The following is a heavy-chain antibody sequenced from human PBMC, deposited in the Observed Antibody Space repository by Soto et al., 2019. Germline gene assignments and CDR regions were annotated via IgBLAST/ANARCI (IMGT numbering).Heavy chain of an antibody. CDR3: AREMVRGVLDY. D-gene: IGHD3-10*01. CDR2: IYYSGST. J-gene: IGHJ4*02. CDR1: GGSISSYY. V-gene: IGHV4-59*01. Sequence: PSETLSLTCTVSGGSISSYYWSWIRQPPGKGLEWIGYIYYSGSTNYNPSLKSRVTISVDTSKNQFSLKLSSVTAADTAVYYCAREMVRGVLDYWGQGTLVTVSS.